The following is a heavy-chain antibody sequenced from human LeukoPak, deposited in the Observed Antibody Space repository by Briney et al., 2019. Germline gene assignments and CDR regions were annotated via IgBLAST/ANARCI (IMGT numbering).Heavy chain of an antibody. CDR1: GFTFSNAW. V-gene: IGHV3-15*01. CDR2: IKSKTDGGTT. Sequence: GGSLRLSCAASGFTFSNAWMSWVRQAPGKGLEWVGRIKSKTDGGTTDYAAPVKGRFTISRDDSKNTLYLQMNSLRAEDTAVYYCAREGMIVVVIHAFDIWSRGTMVTVSS. J-gene: IGHJ3*02. CDR3: AREGMIVVVIHAFDI. D-gene: IGHD3-22*01.